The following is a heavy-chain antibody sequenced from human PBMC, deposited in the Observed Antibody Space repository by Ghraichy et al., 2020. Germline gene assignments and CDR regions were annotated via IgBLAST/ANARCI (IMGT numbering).Heavy chain of an antibody. V-gene: IGHV4-59*01. CDR2: IYYSGST. CDR1: GGSISSYY. Sequence: SETLSLTCTVSGGSISSYYWSWIRQPPGKGLEWIGYIYYSGSTNYNPSLKSRVTISVDTSKNQFSLKLSSVTAADTAVYYCARVVPAAIRGYSGYDSIYYFDYWGQGTLVTVSS. D-gene: IGHD5-12*01. CDR3: ARVVPAAIRGYSGYDSIYYFDY. J-gene: IGHJ4*02.